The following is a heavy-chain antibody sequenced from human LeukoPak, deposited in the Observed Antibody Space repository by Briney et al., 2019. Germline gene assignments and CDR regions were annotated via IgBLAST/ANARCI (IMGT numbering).Heavy chain of an antibody. Sequence: GGSLRLSCAVSGITFSSYAMTWVRQAPGKGLEWVAFIRYDGSNKYYADSVKGRFTISRDNSKNTLYLQMNSLRAEDTAVYYCAKGEFRETYYYYYYMDVWGKGTTVTISS. CDR1: GITFSSYA. CDR2: IRYDGSNK. CDR3: AKGEFRETYYYYYYMDV. V-gene: IGHV3-30*02. D-gene: IGHD3-10*01. J-gene: IGHJ6*03.